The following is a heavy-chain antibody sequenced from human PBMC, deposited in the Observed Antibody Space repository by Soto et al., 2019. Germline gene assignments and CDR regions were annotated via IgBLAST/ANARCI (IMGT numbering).Heavy chain of an antibody. CDR2: IYHSGST. V-gene: IGHV4-4*02. Sequence: QVQLQESGPGLVKPSGTLSLTCAVSGGSISSSNWWSWVRQPPGKGLEWIGEIYHSGSTNYNPSLKSRVTISVDKSKNQFSLKLSSVTAADTAVYYCARDPFSSGPAGSDYYYGMDVWGQGTTVTVSS. CDR3: ARDPFSSGPAGSDYYYGMDV. J-gene: IGHJ6*02. D-gene: IGHD6-19*01. CDR1: GGSISSSNW.